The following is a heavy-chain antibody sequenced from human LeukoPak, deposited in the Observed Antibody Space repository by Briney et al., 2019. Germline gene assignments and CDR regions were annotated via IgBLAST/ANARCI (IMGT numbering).Heavy chain of an antibody. J-gene: IGHJ4*02. CDR3: ARAAGSGLIDY. D-gene: IGHD6-19*01. Sequence: SETLSLTCTVSGGSISTSNYYWGWIRQPPGMGLGWIGSIYYSGNTYYNPSLKSRVTISLDTSKNQFSLNLNSVSAADTALYFCARAAGSGLIDYWGQGILVIVSP. CDR1: GGSISTSNYY. V-gene: IGHV4-39*07. CDR2: IYYSGNT.